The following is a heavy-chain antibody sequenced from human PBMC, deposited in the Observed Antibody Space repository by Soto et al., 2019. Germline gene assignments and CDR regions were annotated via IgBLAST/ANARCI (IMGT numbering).Heavy chain of an antibody. D-gene: IGHD3-3*01. J-gene: IGHJ5*02. CDR3: ARDESYTIFGVVSRFDP. V-gene: IGHV1-18*01. CDR2: TSAYNGNT. Sequence: ASVKVSCKAFGYSFTSYAISWVRQAPGQGLEWMGRTSAYNGNTNYAQKFQGRVTMTRDTSTSTVYMELSSLRSEDTAVYYCARDESYTIFGVVSRFDPWGQGTLVTVSS. CDR1: GYSFTSYA.